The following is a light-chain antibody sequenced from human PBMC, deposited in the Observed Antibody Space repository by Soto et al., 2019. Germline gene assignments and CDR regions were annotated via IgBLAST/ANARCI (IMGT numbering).Light chain of an antibody. CDR1: QSVRSSY. CDR3: QQYGSSPLT. J-gene: IGKJ5*01. V-gene: IGKV3-20*01. Sequence: EIVLTHSPRTLAFVPVQRRPLXYRPSQSVRSSYLAWYQQKPGQAPRLLMYGASSRATGIPDRFSGSGSGTDFTLTISRLEPEDFAVYYCQQYGSSPLTFGQGTRLEIK. CDR2: GAS.